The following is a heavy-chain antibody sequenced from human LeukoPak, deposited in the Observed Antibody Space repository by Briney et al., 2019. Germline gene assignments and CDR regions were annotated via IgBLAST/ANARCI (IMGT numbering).Heavy chain of an antibody. CDR2: IYYSGST. CDR1: GGSISSSSYY. V-gene: IGHV4-39*01. Sequence: SETLSLTCTVSGGSISSSSYYWGWIRQPPGKGLEWIGSIYYSGSTYYNPSLKSRVTISVDTSKNQLSLKLSSVTAADTAVYYCARLPRGYSGYKPYFDYWGQGTLVTVSS. D-gene: IGHD5-12*01. CDR3: ARLPRGYSGYKPYFDY. J-gene: IGHJ4*02.